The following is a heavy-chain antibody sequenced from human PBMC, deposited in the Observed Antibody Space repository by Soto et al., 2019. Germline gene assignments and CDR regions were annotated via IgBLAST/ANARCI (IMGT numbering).Heavy chain of an antibody. CDR2: IYPGDSDT. V-gene: IGHV5-51*01. Sequence: GEYLKVSWKGSGDIFTSYWIGWLRQMPGKGLEWMGIIYPGDSDTRYSPSFQGQVTISADKSISTASLQWSSLKASDTAMYYCARLIDGSVSYYLTGYYYYGMYVWGQRTKGTVS. J-gene: IGHJ6*01. CDR1: GDIFTSYW. D-gene: IGHD3-10*01. CDR3: ARLIDGSVSYYLTGYYYYGMYV.